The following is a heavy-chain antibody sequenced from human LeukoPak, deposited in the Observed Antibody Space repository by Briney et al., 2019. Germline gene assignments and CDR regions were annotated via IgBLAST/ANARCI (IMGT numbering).Heavy chain of an antibody. Sequence: GGSLRLSCAASGFTFSSYSMDWVRQAPGKGLEWVSSTSSSSSYIYYADSVKGRSTISRDNAKNSLYLQMNSLRAEDTAVYYCARDARGLAARPFYFDYWGQGTLVTVSS. CDR1: GFTFSSYS. CDR2: TSSSSSYI. CDR3: ARDARGLAARPFYFDY. D-gene: IGHD6-6*01. J-gene: IGHJ4*02. V-gene: IGHV3-21*01.